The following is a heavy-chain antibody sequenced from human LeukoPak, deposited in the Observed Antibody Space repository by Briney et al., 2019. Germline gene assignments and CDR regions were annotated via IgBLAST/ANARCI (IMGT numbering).Heavy chain of an antibody. D-gene: IGHD3-22*01. CDR1: GYTFTSYA. J-gene: IGHJ5*02. Sequence: GASVKVSCKASGYTFTSYAMNWVRQAPGQGLEWMGWINTNTGNPTYAQGFTGRFVFSLDTSVSTAYLQISSLKAEDTAVYYCARVMPYYDSSGYYPRRWFDPWGQGTLVTVSS. CDR2: INTNTGNP. CDR3: ARVMPYYDSSGYYPRRWFDP. V-gene: IGHV7-4-1*02.